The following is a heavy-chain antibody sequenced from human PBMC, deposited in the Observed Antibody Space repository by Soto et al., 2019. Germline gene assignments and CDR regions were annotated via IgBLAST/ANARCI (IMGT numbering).Heavy chain of an antibody. V-gene: IGHV4-30-2*01. CDR2: IYHSGST. D-gene: IGHD2-15*01. CDR1: GGSISSGGYS. J-gene: IGHJ4*02. CDR3: ARGQVVAAQH. Sequence: SETLSLTCAVSGGSISSGGYSWSWIRQPPGKGLEWIGYIYHSGSTYYNPSLKSRVTKSVDRSKNQFSLKLSSVTAADTAVYYCARGQVVAAQHWGQGTLVTVSS.